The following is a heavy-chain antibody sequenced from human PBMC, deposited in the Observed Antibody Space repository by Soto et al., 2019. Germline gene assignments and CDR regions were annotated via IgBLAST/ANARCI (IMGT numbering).Heavy chain of an antibody. V-gene: IGHV3-23*01. CDR2: IRGSGDST. D-gene: IGHD4-4*01. J-gene: IGHJ4*02. Sequence: GGSLRLSCAASGFTFSSYAMSWVRQAPGKGLEWVSAIRGSGDSTYYADSVKGRFTISRDNSKNTLYLQMNSLRAEDTAVYYCAKTPVTTVTSYFDYWGQGTLVTVSS. CDR3: AKTPVTTVTSYFDY. CDR1: GFTFSSYA.